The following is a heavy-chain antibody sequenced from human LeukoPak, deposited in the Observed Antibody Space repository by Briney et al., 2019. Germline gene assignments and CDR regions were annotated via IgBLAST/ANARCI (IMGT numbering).Heavy chain of an antibody. CDR2: IIPIFGTA. Sequence: ASVKVSCKASGGTFSSYAISWVRRAPGQGLEWMGGIIPIFGTANYAQKFQGRVTITTDESTSTAYMELSSLRSEDTAVYYCAKVGHDFWSGYYSFDYWGQGTLVTVSS. J-gene: IGHJ4*02. CDR1: GGTFSSYA. D-gene: IGHD3-3*01. CDR3: AKVGHDFWSGYYSFDY. V-gene: IGHV1-69*05.